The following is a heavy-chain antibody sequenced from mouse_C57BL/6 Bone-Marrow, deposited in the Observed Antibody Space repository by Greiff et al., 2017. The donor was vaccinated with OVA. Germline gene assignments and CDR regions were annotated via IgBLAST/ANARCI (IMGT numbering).Heavy chain of an antibody. CDR1: GYTFTDYN. V-gene: IGHV1-22*01. CDR3: ARSPFYDGYYWYFDV. CDR2: INPNNGGT. Sequence: VQLQQSGPELVKPGASVKMSCKASGYTFTDYNMHWVKQSHGKSLEWIGYINPNNGGTSYNQKFKSKATLTVNKSSSTAYMELRSLTSEDSAVYYCARSPFYDGYYWYFDVWGTGTTVTVSS. J-gene: IGHJ1*03. D-gene: IGHD2-3*01.